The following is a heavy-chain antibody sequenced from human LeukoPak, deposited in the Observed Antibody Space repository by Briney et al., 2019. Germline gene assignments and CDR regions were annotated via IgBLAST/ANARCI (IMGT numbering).Heavy chain of an antibody. V-gene: IGHV3-21*01. J-gene: IGHJ3*02. CDR3: ATEQWRAFDI. Sequence: GGSLRLSCAASGFTFSSYSMNWVRQAPGKGLEWVSSISSSSSYIYYADSVKGRFTISRDNAKNSLYLQMNSLRAEDTAVYYCATEQWRAFDIWGQGTMVTVSS. D-gene: IGHD6-19*01. CDR1: GFTFSSYS. CDR2: ISSSSSYI.